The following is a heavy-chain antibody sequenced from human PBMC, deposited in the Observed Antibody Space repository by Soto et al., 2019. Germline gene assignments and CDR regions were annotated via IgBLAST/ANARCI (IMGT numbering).Heavy chain of an antibody. CDR2: INHSGST. CDR3: ARGRVRQAIGFKVLHYGMDV. Sequence: QVQLQQWGAGLLKPSETLSLTCAVYGGSFSGYYWSWIRQPPGKGLEWIGEINHSGSTNYNPSLKSRVTISVDTSKNQFSLKLSSVTAADTAVYYWARGRVRQAIGFKVLHYGMDVWGQGTTVTVSS. J-gene: IGHJ6*02. CDR1: GGSFSGYY. D-gene: IGHD3-10*01. V-gene: IGHV4-34*01.